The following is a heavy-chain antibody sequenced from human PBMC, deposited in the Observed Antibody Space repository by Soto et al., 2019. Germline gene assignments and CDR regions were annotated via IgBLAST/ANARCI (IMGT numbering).Heavy chain of an antibody. D-gene: IGHD2-8*01. V-gene: IGHV1-2*04. CDR1: GYTFTGYY. CDR3: ARGGKNGSNPSESYYYYYGMDV. Sequence: ASVKVSCKASGYTFTGYYMHWVRQAPGQGLEWMGWINPNSGGTNYAQKFQGWVTMTRDTSISTAYMELSRLRSDDTAVYYCARGGKNGSNPSESYYYYYGMDVWGQGTTVTVS. CDR2: INPNSGGT. J-gene: IGHJ6*02.